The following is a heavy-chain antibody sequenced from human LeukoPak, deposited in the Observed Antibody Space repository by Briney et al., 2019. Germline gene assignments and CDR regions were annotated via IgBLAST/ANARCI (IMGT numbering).Heavy chain of an antibody. CDR1: GYTFTSYD. CDR3: AIQSPAYDGGHY. CDR2: MNPNSGNT. J-gene: IGHJ4*02. D-gene: IGHD5-12*01. V-gene: IGHV1-8*03. Sequence: ASVTVSCKASGYTFTSYDINWVRQATGQGLEWMGWMNPNSGNTGYAQKFQGRVTITRNTSISTAYMELSSLRSEDTAVYYCAIQSPAYDGGHYWGQGTLVTVSS.